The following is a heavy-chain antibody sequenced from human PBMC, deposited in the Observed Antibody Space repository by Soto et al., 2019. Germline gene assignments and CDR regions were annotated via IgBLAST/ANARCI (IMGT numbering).Heavy chain of an antibody. J-gene: IGHJ1*01. Sequence: PGGSLRLSCAASGFTFSSFGMHLIRQAPGKGLEWVAVISYDGSNKYYADSVKGRFTISRDNSKNTLYLRMNSLRAEDTAVYYCATDVAVAGSNSVQHWGQGTLVTVSS. CDR2: ISYDGSNK. CDR1: GFTFSSFG. V-gene: IGHV3-30*03. D-gene: IGHD6-19*01. CDR3: ATDVAVAGSNSVQH.